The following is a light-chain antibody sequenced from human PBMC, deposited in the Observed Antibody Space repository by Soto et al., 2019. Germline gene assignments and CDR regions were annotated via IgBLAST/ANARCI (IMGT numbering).Light chain of an antibody. CDR1: SSDIGGYNS. CDR3: SSYTDRNNLV. V-gene: IGLV2-8*01. Sequence: QSVLTQSPSASGSPGQSVTISCTGTSSDIGGYNSVSWYQQHPGKAPKVMIYDVSKRPSGVADRFSGSKSGNTASLTVSALQAEDEADYYCSSYTDRNNLVFGTGTKV. CDR2: DVS. J-gene: IGLJ1*01.